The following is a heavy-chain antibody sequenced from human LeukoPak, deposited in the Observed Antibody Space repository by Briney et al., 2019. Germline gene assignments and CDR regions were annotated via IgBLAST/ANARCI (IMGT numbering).Heavy chain of an antibody. CDR3: ARDGASYIVATNDFDY. V-gene: IGHV3-48*03. Sequence: HPGRSLRLSCAASGFTFSSYEMNWVRQAPGKGLEWVSYISSSGSTIYYADSVKGRFTISRDNAKNSLYLQMNSLRAEDTAVYYCARDGASYIVATNDFDYWGQGTLVTVSS. D-gene: IGHD5-12*01. J-gene: IGHJ4*02. CDR1: GFTFSSYE. CDR2: ISSSGSTI.